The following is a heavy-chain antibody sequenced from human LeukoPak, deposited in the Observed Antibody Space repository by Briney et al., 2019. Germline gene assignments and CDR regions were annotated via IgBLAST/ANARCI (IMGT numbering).Heavy chain of an antibody. Sequence: SVKVTCNTSGYTLNGHHLHWERQAPGQGLEWMGWINPNSGGTNYAQKFQGRVTMTRDTSISTAYMELSRLTSDDTAVYYCARMPKYQLLALGYWGQGTLVTVSS. D-gene: IGHD2-2*01. CDR3: ARMPKYQLLALGY. J-gene: IGHJ4*02. CDR2: INPNSGGT. V-gene: IGHV1-2*02. CDR1: GYTLNGHH.